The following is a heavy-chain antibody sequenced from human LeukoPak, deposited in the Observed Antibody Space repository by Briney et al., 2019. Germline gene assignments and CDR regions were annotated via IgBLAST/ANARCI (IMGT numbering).Heavy chain of an antibody. Sequence: ASVKVSCKASGYTFTGYYMHWVRQAPGQGLERMGWINPNSGDTNYAERFQGRVTMTRDTSISTAYMDLRRLRSDDTAVYYCARDYSSSSGYFDYWGQGTLVTVSS. CDR2: INPNSGDT. CDR3: ARDYSSSSGYFDY. V-gene: IGHV1-2*02. CDR1: GYTFTGYY. D-gene: IGHD6-6*01. J-gene: IGHJ4*02.